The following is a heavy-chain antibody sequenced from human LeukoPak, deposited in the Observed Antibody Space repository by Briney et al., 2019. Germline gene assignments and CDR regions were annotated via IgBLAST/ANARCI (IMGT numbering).Heavy chain of an antibody. Sequence: ASVKVSCKVSGYTLTELSMHCVRQAPGKGLEWMGGFDPEDGETTYTQKFQGRVTMTEDTSTDTAYMELSSLRSEDTAVYYCASGSPPVANDEGYYYMDVWGKGTTVTVSS. CDR3: ASGSPPVANDEGYYYMDV. J-gene: IGHJ6*03. CDR1: GYTLTELS. V-gene: IGHV1-24*01. CDR2: FDPEDGET. D-gene: IGHD1-1*01.